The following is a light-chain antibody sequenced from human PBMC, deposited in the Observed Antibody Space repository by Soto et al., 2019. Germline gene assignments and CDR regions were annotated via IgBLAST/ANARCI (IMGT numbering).Light chain of an antibody. CDR1: SSDVGYYNY. J-gene: IGLJ1*01. CDR2: EVN. Sequence: QSALTQPASVSGSPGQSITISCTGTSSDVGYYNYVSWYRQHPGKAPRLMIYEVNNRPSGVSNRFSESKSGNTASLTISGLQAEDEADYYCSSCTSSSTLLYVFGTGTKVTVL. CDR3: SSCTSSSTLLYV. V-gene: IGLV2-14*01.